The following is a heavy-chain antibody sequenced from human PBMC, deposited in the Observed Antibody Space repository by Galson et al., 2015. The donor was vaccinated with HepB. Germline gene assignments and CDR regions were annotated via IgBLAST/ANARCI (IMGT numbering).Heavy chain of an antibody. Sequence: QSGAEVKKPGESLQISCKGSGYSFTSYWIGWVRQKPGKGLECMGIIYPGDSEIRSSPSFQGQATMSVDKSITTAYLQWSGLKAAATAMYYCARRHSYFRSGTWYNVSDYWGQGTLVTVSS. V-gene: IGHV5-51*01. J-gene: IGHJ4*02. D-gene: IGHD3-10*01. CDR2: IYPGDSEI. CDR1: GYSFTSYW. CDR3: ARRHSYFRSGTWYNVSDY.